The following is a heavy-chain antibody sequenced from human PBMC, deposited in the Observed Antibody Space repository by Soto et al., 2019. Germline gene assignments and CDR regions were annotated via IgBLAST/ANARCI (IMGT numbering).Heavy chain of an antibody. CDR2: ISYDGSNK. CDR1: GFTFSSYG. D-gene: IGHD2-2*01. V-gene: IGHV3-30*18. CDR3: AKGPAIVLVPAAMNYYYGMDV. J-gene: IGHJ6*02. Sequence: GGSLRLSCAASGFTFSSYGMHWVRQAPGEGLEWVALISYDGSNKYYADSVKGRFTISRDYSKNTLYLQMNSLRAEDTAVYYCAKGPAIVLVPAAMNYYYGMDVWGQGTTVTVSS.